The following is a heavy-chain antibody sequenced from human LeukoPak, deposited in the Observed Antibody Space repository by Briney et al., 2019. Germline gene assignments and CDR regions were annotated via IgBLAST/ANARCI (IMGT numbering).Heavy chain of an antibody. CDR2: IYHSGST. J-gene: IGHJ3*02. CDR1: GGSMRSSSHY. CDR3: ARGGGLAERAFDI. D-gene: IGHD3-16*01. V-gene: IGHV4-39*07. Sequence: SETLSLTCTVSGGSMRSSSHYWGWIRQPPGKGLEWIGSIYHSGSTYYNPSLKSRVTISVDTSKNQFSLKLSSVTAADTAVYYCARGGGLAERAFDIWGQGTMVTVSS.